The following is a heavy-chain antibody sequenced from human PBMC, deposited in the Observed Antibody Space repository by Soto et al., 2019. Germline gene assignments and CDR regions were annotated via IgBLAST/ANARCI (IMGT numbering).Heavy chain of an antibody. CDR3: SRDVVVGAKALNY. V-gene: IGHV3-7*01. D-gene: IGHD2-15*01. J-gene: IGHJ4*02. Sequence: PGGSVRLSCAASGFTFSNYCMTWVRQAPGKGLEWVANIKEDGSEKHYVDSVKGRFTISRDNAKNSLYLQMNSLRVEDTAVYFCSRDVVVGAKALNYWGQGALVTVSS. CDR1: GFTFSNYC. CDR2: IKEDGSEK.